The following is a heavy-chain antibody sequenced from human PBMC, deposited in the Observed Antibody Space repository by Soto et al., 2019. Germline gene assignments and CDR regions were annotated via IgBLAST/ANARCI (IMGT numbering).Heavy chain of an antibody. CDR3: ASDCSGGSCSKYYYYMDV. CDR2: ISSSSSTI. Sequence: GGSLRLSCAASGFTFSSYSMNWVRQAPGKGLEWVSYISSSSSTIYYADSVKGRFTISRDNAKNSLYLQMNSLRAEDTAVYYCASDCSGGSCSKYYYYMDVWGKGTTVTVSS. V-gene: IGHV3-48*01. D-gene: IGHD2-15*01. J-gene: IGHJ6*03. CDR1: GFTFSSYS.